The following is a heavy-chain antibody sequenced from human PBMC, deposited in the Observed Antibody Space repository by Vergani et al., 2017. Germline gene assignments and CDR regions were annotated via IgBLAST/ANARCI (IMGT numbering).Heavy chain of an antibody. Sequence: QLQLQESGPGLVKPSETLSLTCTVSGGSISSSSYYWGWIRQPPGKGLEWIGSIYYSGSTYYNPSLKSRVTISVDTSKNQFSLKLSSVTAADTAVYYCAEGAAGTYWGDAFDIWGQGTMVTVSS. J-gene: IGHJ3*02. CDR3: AEGAAGTYWGDAFDI. CDR1: GGSISSSSYY. V-gene: IGHV4-39*07. D-gene: IGHD1-1*01. CDR2: IYYSGST.